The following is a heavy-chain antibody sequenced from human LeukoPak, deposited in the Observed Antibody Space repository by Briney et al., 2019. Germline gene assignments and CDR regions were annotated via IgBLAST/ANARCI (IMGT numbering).Heavy chain of an antibody. CDR2: IIPILGIA. V-gene: IGHV1-69*04. CDR1: GGTFSSYA. CDR3: ARAGVGGPWYFDL. D-gene: IGHD3-16*01. J-gene: IGHJ2*01. Sequence: SVKVSCKASGGTFSSYAISWVRQAPGQGLEWMGRIIPILGIANYAQKFQGRVTITADKSTSTAYMELSSLRSEDTAAYYCARAGVGGPWYFDLWGRGTLVTVSS.